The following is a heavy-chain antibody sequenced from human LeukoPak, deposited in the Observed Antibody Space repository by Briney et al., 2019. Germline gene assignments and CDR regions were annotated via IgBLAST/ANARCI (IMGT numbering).Heavy chain of an antibody. CDR3: ARQFEKAAAGSDPSYYFDY. CDR1: GYTFTGYY. CDR2: INPNSGGT. Sequence: ASAKVSCKASGYTFTGYYMHWVRQAPGQGLEWMGWINPNSGGTNYAQKFQGRVTMTRDTSISTAYMELSRLRSDDTAVYYCARQFEKAAAGSDPSYYFDYWGQGTLVTVSS. V-gene: IGHV1-2*02. D-gene: IGHD6-13*01. J-gene: IGHJ4*02.